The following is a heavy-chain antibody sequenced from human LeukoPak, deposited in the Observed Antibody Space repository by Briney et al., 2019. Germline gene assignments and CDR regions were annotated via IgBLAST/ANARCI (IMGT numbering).Heavy chain of an antibody. J-gene: IGHJ4*02. Sequence: GESLKISCKGSGYCFTSYWIGWVRQMPGKSLEWMGIIYPGDSDTRYSPSFQGQVTISADKSFSTAYLQWSSLKASDTAMYYCARHDSYGEMNYFDYWGQGTLVTVSS. CDR1: GYCFTSYW. V-gene: IGHV5-51*01. CDR3: ARHDSYGEMNYFDY. D-gene: IGHD5-18*01. CDR2: IYPGDSDT.